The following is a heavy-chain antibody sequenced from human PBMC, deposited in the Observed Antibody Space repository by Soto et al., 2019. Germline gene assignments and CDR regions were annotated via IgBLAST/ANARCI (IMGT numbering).Heavy chain of an antibody. V-gene: IGHV3-23*01. Sequence: EVQLLESGGGLVQPGGSLRLSCTASGFTFNRHAMTWVRQAPGKGLEWVSGLSDSGGSIYYADSVKGRFTISRVNSMNTLYLQMNNLRAEDTAVYYCAKVSSAWYAGFFDLWGQGTLVTVSS. CDR1: GFTFNRHA. CDR3: AKVSSAWYAGFFDL. J-gene: IGHJ4*02. CDR2: LSDSGGSI. D-gene: IGHD2-8*01.